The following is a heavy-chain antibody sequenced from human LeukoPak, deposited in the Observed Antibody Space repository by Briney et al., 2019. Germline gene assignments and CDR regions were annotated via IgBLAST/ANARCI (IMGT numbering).Heavy chain of an antibody. D-gene: IGHD3-22*01. CDR2: IYYTGRT. CDR1: GGSISSSSYY. CDR3: ARASNYFDILY. Sequence: PSETLSLTCTVSGGSISSSSYYWGWIRQPPGKGLEWIGTIYYTGRTYYNPSLKSRVTISIDTSKNQFSLRLSSVTAADTAVYFCARASNYFDILYWGQGTLVTVSS. V-gene: IGHV4-39*01. J-gene: IGHJ4*02.